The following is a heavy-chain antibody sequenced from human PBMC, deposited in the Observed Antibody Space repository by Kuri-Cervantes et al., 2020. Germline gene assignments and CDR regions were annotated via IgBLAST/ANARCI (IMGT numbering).Heavy chain of an antibody. CDR2: MYYSGRT. Sequence: GSLRLSCTVSGGSISSSSYYWGWIRQAPGKGLEWIGSMYYSGRTYYNPSLKSRVTISVDTSKNQFSLKLSSVTAADTAVYYCARAPHCSSTSCSGDYFDYWGQGTLVTVSS. D-gene: IGHD2-2*01. V-gene: IGHV4-39*07. CDR3: ARAPHCSSTSCSGDYFDY. J-gene: IGHJ4*02. CDR1: GGSISSSSYY.